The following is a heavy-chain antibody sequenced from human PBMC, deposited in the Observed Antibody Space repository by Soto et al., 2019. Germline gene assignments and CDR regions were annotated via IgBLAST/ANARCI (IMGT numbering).Heavy chain of an antibody. CDR1: GGTFSSYA. D-gene: IGHD2-2*01. CDR2: IIPIFGTA. Sequence: SVKVSCKASGGTFSSYAISWVRQAPGQGLEWMGGIIPIFGTANYAQKFQGRVTITADESTSTAYMELSSLRSEDTAVYYCARDCSSTSCPTYYYYGMDVWGQGTTGTVSS. J-gene: IGHJ6*02. V-gene: IGHV1-69*13. CDR3: ARDCSSTSCPTYYYYGMDV.